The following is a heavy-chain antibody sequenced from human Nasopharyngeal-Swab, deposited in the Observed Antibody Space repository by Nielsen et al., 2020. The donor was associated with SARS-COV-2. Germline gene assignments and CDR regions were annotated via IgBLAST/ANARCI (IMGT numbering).Heavy chain of an antibody. V-gene: IGHV3-30*04. J-gene: IGHJ4*02. CDR3: AREKTVNIRRFDS. D-gene: IGHD4-11*01. CDR2: ISHEGINK. Sequence: GESLKISCAASGFTFRNFPMHWVRQAPGKGLEWVAVISHEGINKYYADSVKGRFTVSRDNSKDTLSLQMSGLRVEDTAVYYCAREKTVNIRRFDSWGPGTLITVSS. CDR1: GFTFRNFP.